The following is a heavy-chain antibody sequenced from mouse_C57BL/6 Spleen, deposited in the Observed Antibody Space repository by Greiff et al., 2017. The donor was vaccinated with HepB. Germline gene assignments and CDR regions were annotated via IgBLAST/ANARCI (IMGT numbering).Heavy chain of an antibody. CDR1: GFTFTDYY. J-gene: IGHJ2*01. CDR2: IRNKANGYTT. Sequence: EVQLVESGGGLVQPGGSLSLSCAASGFTFTDYYMSWVRQPPGKALEWLGFIRNKANGYTTEYSASVKGRFTISRYNSQSILYLQMNALRAEDSATYYYARFSFYDGYLRGYFDYWGQGTTLTVSS. D-gene: IGHD2-3*01. V-gene: IGHV7-3*01. CDR3: ARFSFYDGYLRGYFDY.